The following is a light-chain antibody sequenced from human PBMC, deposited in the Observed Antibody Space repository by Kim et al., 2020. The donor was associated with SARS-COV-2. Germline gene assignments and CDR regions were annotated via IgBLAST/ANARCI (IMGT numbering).Light chain of an antibody. V-gene: IGLV2-14*04. J-gene: IGLJ3*02. CDR3: SSHIGSSTWV. CDR1: SSDSGNYNF. Sequence: GQSITISCTGTSSDSGNYNFVSWSQQHPGKAPKLLIYDVRKRPSGVSERFSGSKSGNTASLTISGLQAEDEADYYCSSHIGSSTWVFGGGTQLTVL. CDR2: DVR.